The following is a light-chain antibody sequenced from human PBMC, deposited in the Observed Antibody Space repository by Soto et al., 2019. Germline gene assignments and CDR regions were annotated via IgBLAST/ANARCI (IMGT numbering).Light chain of an antibody. J-gene: IGKJ1*01. CDR2: KAS. V-gene: IGKV1-5*03. Sequence: IQLTQSPSSLSASVGDRVTITCRASQNIYIWLAWYQKKPGKAPNLLIYKASTLQSGVPSRFSGNGSGTEFTLTITSLQPDDSATYYCQQYNGLPTWTFGQGTKVDIK. CDR1: QNIYIW. CDR3: QQYNGLPTWT.